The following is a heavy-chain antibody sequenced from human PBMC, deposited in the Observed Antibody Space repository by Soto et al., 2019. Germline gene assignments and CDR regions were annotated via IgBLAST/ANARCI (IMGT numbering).Heavy chain of an antibody. Sequence: EVQLVESGGGLVQPGGSLRLSCAASGFGFNGYDMHWVRQAPGKNLEWVAEISTAGDTYYLGSVKGRFTISREDAKNSLSLQMNSLRVGDTAVYYCARGGDRFDGMDVWGQGTTVTVSS. J-gene: IGHJ6*02. CDR1: GFGFNGYD. D-gene: IGHD3-16*01. V-gene: IGHV3-13*01. CDR3: ARGGDRFDGMDV. CDR2: ISTAGDT.